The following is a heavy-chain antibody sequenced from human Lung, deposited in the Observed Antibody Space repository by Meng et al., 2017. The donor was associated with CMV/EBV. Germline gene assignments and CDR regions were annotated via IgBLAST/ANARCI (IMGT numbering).Heavy chain of an antibody. J-gene: IGHJ5*02. CDR3: ARDGCSSADCYPSNWFDP. V-gene: IGHV4-39*07. D-gene: IGHD2-2*01. CDR1: GGSISSGSYY. Sequence: QLHLQESGPGLVKPSAALSLTCTVPGGSISSGSYYWAWIRQPPGKDLEWIGSIYYSGSTYYNPSLKSRVTISGDTSNNQFSLRLTSVTAAYTAVYYCARDGCSSADCYPSNWFDPWGQGTLVTVSS. CDR2: IYYSGST.